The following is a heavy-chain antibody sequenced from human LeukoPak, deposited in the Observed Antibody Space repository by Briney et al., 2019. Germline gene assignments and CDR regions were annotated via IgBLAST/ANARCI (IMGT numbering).Heavy chain of an antibody. V-gene: IGHV1-2*02. D-gene: IGHD1-26*01. Sequence: ASLKVSCEPSGYTFTSYGISWGRQAPGQGVEWMGWISPNSGETNSAQKFQGRVTMSRDTSISTAYMELSSLTSDGTAVYYCARAPGAGTYLDYWGQGTLVTVSS. CDR2: ISPNSGET. J-gene: IGHJ4*02. CDR3: ARAPGAGTYLDY. CDR1: GYTFTSYG.